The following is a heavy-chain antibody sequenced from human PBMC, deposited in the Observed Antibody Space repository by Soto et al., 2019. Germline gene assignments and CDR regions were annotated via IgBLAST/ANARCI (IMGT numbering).Heavy chain of an antibody. CDR1: GGTFSSYA. CDR2: FLPFFGSA. D-gene: IGHD6-13*01. J-gene: IGHJ6*01. V-gene: IGHV1-69*13. CDR3: ASGQRSSWTGLCYYGFEV. Sequence: SVKGSCKASGGTFSSYAIRWVRQAPGQGFEWMGAFLPFFGSAISAKKFQGKVPFTAGDSPSTAYMELSSLRSEETAVYYCASGQRSSWTGLCYYGFEVWGEGTTVTVAS.